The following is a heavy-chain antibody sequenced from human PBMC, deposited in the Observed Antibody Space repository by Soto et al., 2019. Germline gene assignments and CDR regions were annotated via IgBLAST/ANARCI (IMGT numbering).Heavy chain of an antibody. Sequence: GGSLRLSCAASGFTFCSYGMHWVRQAPGKGLEWVAVIWYDGSNKYYADSVKGRFTISRDNSKNTLYLQMNSLRAEDTAVYYCARGPRYYDILTGYLQLAYWGQGTLVTVSS. J-gene: IGHJ4*02. CDR3: ARGPRYYDILTGYLQLAY. CDR1: GFTFCSYG. V-gene: IGHV3-33*01. CDR2: IWYDGSNK. D-gene: IGHD3-9*01.